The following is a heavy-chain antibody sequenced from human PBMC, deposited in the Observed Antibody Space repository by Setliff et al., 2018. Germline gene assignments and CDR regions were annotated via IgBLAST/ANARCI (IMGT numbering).Heavy chain of an antibody. J-gene: IGHJ4*02. CDR2: ISYDGSNK. D-gene: IGHD3-16*02. CDR1: GFTFSSYA. Sequence: SLRLSCAASGFTFSSYAMHWVRQAPGKGLEWVAVISYDGSNKYYADSVKGRFTISRDNSKNTLYLQMNSLRAEDTAVYYCARGNYDYVWGSYRYLESDYWGQGTLVTVSS. V-gene: IGHV3-30*04. CDR3: ARGNYDYVWGSYRYLESDY.